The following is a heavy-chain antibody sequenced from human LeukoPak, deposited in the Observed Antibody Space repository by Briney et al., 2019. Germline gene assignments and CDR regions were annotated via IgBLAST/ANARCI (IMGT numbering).Heavy chain of an antibody. D-gene: IGHD4-17*01. CDR3: AKDPSKYGDYVRSFIN. J-gene: IGHJ4*02. CDR2: ISGSDGST. CDR1: GFTFRIYA. V-gene: IGHV3-23*01. Sequence: GGSLRLSCAASGFTFRIYAMSWVRQAPGKGLEWVSTISGSDGSTNYADSVKGRFSISRDNSKNTLYLQMNSLRAEDTAVYYCAKDPSKYGDYVRSFINWGQGTLVTVSS.